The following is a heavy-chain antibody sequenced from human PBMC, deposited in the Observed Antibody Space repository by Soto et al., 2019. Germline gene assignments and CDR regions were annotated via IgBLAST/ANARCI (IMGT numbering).Heavy chain of an antibody. CDR2: IIPIFGTA. V-gene: IGHV1-69*12. CDR3: AREGGSGNYRYYAMDV. D-gene: IGHD3-10*01. CDR1: GGTFSSYA. Sequence: QVQLVQSGAEVKKPGSSVKVSCKASGGTFSSYAISWVRQAPGQGLEWMGGIIPIFGTANYAQKFQGRVTITADESTTTAYMELSSLRSEDTAVYYCAREGGSGNYRYYAMDVWGQGTTVTVSS. J-gene: IGHJ6*02.